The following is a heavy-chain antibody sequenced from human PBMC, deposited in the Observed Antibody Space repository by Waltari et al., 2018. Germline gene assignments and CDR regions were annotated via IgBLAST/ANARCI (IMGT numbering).Heavy chain of an antibody. Sequence: QVQLVQSGAEVKKPGSSVKVSCKASGGPFSSYAISWVRWAAGQGLEWMGGIIPIFGTANYAQKFQGRVTITADESTSTAYMELSSLRSEDTAVYYCARTYYYDSSGYYSPFDYWGQGTLVTVSS. CDR3: ARTYYYDSSGYYSPFDY. J-gene: IGHJ4*02. CDR1: GGPFSSYA. D-gene: IGHD3-22*01. CDR2: IIPIFGTA. V-gene: IGHV1-69*01.